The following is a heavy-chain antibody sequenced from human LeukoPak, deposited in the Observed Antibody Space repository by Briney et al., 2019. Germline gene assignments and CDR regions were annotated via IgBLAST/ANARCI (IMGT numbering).Heavy chain of an antibody. J-gene: IGHJ4*02. Sequence: SETLSLTCTVSGGSISSYYWSWISQPPGKGLEWIAYISDIGSINYNPSLKSRVTISLDTSKNQFSLKLSSVTAADTAVYYCAGHHPRNTVDFWGQGTLVTVSS. CDR2: ISDIGSI. CDR3: AGHHPRNTVDF. D-gene: IGHD2/OR15-2a*01. CDR1: GGSISSYY. V-gene: IGHV4-59*08.